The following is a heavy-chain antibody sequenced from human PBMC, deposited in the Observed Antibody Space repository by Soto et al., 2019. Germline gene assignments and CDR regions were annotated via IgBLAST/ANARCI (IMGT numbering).Heavy chain of an antibody. CDR1: GGTFSSYA. D-gene: IGHD2-21*02. CDR3: ARDIVEVTAILRLTTRYFDY. Sequence: QVQLVQSGAEVKKPGSSVKVSCKASGGTFSSYAISWVRQAPGQGLEWMGGIIPIFGTANYPQKFQGRVTITADKSTSTAYMELSSLRSEDTAVYYCARDIVEVTAILRLTTRYFDYWGQGTLVTVSS. V-gene: IGHV1-69*06. J-gene: IGHJ4*02. CDR2: IIPIFGTA.